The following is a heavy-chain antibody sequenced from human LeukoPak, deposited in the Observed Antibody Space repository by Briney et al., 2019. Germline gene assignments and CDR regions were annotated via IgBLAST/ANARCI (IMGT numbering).Heavy chain of an antibody. J-gene: IGHJ5*02. CDR2: INEGGSLK. CDR3: ARVGKNGWDFDH. D-gene: IGHD6-19*01. CDR1: GFTFSSYW. V-gene: IGHV3-7*01. Sequence: GGSLRLSCAASGFTFSSYWMTWVRQAPGKGLEWVTIINEGGSLKYYVDSVKGRFTISGDNTKNSLYLQMSTLRVEDTAVYYCARVGKNGWDFDHWGQGTLVTVSS.